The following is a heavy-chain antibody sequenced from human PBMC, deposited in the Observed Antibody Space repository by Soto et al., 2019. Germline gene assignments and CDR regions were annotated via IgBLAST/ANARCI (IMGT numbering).Heavy chain of an antibody. CDR3: ARHEPAPHYYGSGSPYYFDY. J-gene: IGHJ4*02. CDR2: IYYSGST. V-gene: IGHV4-59*08. Sequence: ETLSLTCTVSGGSISSYYWSWIRQPPGKGLEWIGYIYYSGSTNYNPSLKSRVTISVDTSKNQFSLKLSSVTAADTAVYYCARHEPAPHYYGSGSPYYFDYWGQGTLVTVSS. D-gene: IGHD3-10*01. CDR1: GGSISSYY.